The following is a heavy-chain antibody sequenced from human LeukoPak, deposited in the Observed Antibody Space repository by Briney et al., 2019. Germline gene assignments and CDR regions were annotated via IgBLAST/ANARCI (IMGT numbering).Heavy chain of an antibody. J-gene: IGHJ4*02. V-gene: IGHV4-34*01. Sequence: SETLSLTCAVYGGSFSGYYWSWIRQPPGKGLEWIGEINHSGSTNYNPSLKSRVTISVDTSKNQFSLKLSSVTAADTAVYYCARVVVLVMDYWGQGTLVTVSS. CDR3: ARVVVLVMDY. CDR1: GGSFSGYY. CDR2: INHSGST. D-gene: IGHD3-22*01.